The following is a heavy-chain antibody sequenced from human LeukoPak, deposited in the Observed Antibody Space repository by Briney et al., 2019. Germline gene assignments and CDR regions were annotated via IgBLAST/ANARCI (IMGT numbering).Heavy chain of an antibody. CDR3: VKSFYDILTGYGEIDY. D-gene: IGHD3-9*01. CDR1: GFTFSNYA. CDR2: ISYDGSDK. V-gene: IGHV3-30*04. J-gene: IGHJ4*02. Sequence: PGGSLRLSCAASGFTFSNYAMHWVRQAPGKGLEWVAVISYDGSDKHYADSVKGRFTISRDNSKNTVYLQMNSLRAGDTAVYYCVKSFYDILTGYGEIDYWGQGTLVTVSS.